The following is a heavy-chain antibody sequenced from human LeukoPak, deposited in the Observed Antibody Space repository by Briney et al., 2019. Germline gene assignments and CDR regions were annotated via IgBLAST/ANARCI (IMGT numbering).Heavy chain of an antibody. CDR1: GAXVSNYY. D-gene: IGHD2-15*01. Sequence: SETLSLTCLVSGAXVSNYYWSWIRQSPGKGLEWIGFFHYSGSTNYNPSLNSRFTTSIDTSMNQLSLTLVSVTAADTAVYFCARHHDGGPKLRLDFWGLGVLVTVSS. CDR3: ARHHDGGPKLRLDF. CDR2: FHYSGST. J-gene: IGHJ4*02. V-gene: IGHV4-59*08.